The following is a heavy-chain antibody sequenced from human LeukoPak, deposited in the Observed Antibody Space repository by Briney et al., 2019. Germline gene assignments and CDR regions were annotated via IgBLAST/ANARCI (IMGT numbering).Heavy chain of an antibody. J-gene: IGHJ6*02. CDR2: IIPILGIA. Sequence: GASVKVSCKASGGTFSSYAISWVRQAPGQGLEWMGRIIPILGIANYAQKFQGRVTITADKSTSTAYMELSSLRSEDTAVYYCARAIWFGELLSPHDYYYGMDVRGQGTTVTVSS. D-gene: IGHD3-10*01. CDR3: ARAIWFGELLSPHDYYYGMDV. CDR1: GGTFSSYA. V-gene: IGHV1-69*04.